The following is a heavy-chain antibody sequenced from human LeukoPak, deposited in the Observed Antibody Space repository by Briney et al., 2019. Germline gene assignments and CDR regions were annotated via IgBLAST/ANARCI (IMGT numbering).Heavy chain of an antibody. CDR3: TTDSNYYDSSGDDAFDI. Sequence: PGGSLRLSCAASGFTFSSYAMSWVRQAPGKGLEGVGCIKSKTDGGTTDYAAPVTGRFTISRDDSKNTLSLQMNSLRTEYTAVYYCTTDSNYYDSSGDDAFDIWGQGTMVTVSS. CDR2: IKSKTDGGTT. D-gene: IGHD3-22*01. CDR1: GFTFSSYA. V-gene: IGHV3-15*01. J-gene: IGHJ3*02.